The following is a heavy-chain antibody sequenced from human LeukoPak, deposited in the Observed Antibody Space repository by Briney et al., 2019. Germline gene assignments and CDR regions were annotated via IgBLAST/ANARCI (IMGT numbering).Heavy chain of an antibody. CDR3: ARIVVVAATALNWFDP. Sequence: SETLSLTCTVSGGSISSYYWSWIRQPPGKGLEWIGYIYYSGSTNYNPSLKSRVTISVDTSKNQFSLKLSSVTAADTAVYYCARIVVVAATALNWFDPWGQGTLVTVSS. J-gene: IGHJ5*02. CDR2: IYYSGST. V-gene: IGHV4-59*01. D-gene: IGHD2-15*01. CDR1: GGSISSYY.